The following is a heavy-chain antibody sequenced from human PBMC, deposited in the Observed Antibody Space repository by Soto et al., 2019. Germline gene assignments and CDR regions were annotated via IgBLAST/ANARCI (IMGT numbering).Heavy chain of an antibody. J-gene: IGHJ4*02. CDR2: NSTNGGST. Sequence: XXSLRLSCSASGFTFSSYAMHWVRQAPGKGLEYVSSNSTNGGSTHYADSVKGRFTISRDNSKNTQYLQMSSLRADETAVYYCVKGEYYYDSGAYYPFDYWGQGTLVTVS. CDR1: GFTFSSYA. D-gene: IGHD3-22*01. CDR3: VKGEYYYDSGAYYPFDY. V-gene: IGHV3-64D*06.